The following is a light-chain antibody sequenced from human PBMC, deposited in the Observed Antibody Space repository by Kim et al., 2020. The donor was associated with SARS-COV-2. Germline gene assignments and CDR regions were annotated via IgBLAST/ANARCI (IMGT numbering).Light chain of an antibody. CDR2: AAS. J-gene: IGKJ1*01. Sequence: DIQMTQSPSSLSASVGDRVTITCRASQSISSYLNWYQQKPEKAPKLLIYAASSLQSGVPSRFSGSGSGTDFTLTISSLQPEDFATYSCQQTYSKPWTFGQGTKVDIK. V-gene: IGKV1-39*01. CDR1: QSISSY. CDR3: QQTYSKPWT.